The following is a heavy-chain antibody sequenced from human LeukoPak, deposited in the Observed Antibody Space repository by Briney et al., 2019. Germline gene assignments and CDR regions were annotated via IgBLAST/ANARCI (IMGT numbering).Heavy chain of an antibody. Sequence: SQTLSLTCTVSGGSISSGDYYWSWIRQPPGKGLEWIGYIYYSGSTYYNPSLKSRVTISVDTSKNQFSLKLSSVTAADTAVNYCARGLDFWSGYSDYWGQGTLVTVSS. J-gene: IGHJ4*02. D-gene: IGHD3-3*01. CDR1: GGSISSGDYY. V-gene: IGHV4-30-4*08. CDR3: ARGLDFWSGYSDY. CDR2: IYYSGST.